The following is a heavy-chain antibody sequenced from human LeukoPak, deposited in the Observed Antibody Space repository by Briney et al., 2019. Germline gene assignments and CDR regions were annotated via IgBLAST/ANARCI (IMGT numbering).Heavy chain of an antibody. V-gene: IGHV3-9*01. CDR1: GFTFDDYA. CDR3: AKGSPGTLDY. Sequence: GRSLRLSCAASGFTFDDYAMHWVRQAPGKGLEWVSGISWNSGSIGYADSVKGRFTISRDNAKNSLYLQMNSLRAEDTALYYCAKGSPGTLDYWGQETLVTVSS. J-gene: IGHJ4*02. CDR2: ISWNSGSI.